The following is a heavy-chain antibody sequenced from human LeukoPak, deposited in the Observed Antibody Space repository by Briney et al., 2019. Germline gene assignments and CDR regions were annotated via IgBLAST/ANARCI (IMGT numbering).Heavy chain of an antibody. Sequence: GTSLRLSCAASGFTFSNYAMSWVRQAPGKGLEWVSAITGSDGTTYYADSVKGRLTISRDNSKNTLYLQMNSLRAEDTAVYYCAKWGDYDILTGYYVSDYWGQGTLVTVSS. CDR2: ITGSDGTT. D-gene: IGHD3-9*01. V-gene: IGHV3-23*01. CDR3: AKWGDYDILTGYYVSDY. J-gene: IGHJ4*02. CDR1: GFTFSNYA.